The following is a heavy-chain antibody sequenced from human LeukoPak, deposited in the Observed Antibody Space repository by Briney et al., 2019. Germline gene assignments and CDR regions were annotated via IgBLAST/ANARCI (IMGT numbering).Heavy chain of an antibody. J-gene: IGHJ3*01. V-gene: IGHV3-23*01. CDR1: GFTFRDAA. Sequence: PGGPLRLSCAVSGFTFRDAAMTWVRQAPGKGLEWVSLISSSGNNAYYADSVKGRFTISRDNSKNTLSLQMNSLRVEDTAIYYCAKDIQLSTWGLGTMVTVSS. D-gene: IGHD5-24*01. CDR3: AKDIQLST. CDR2: ISSSGNNA.